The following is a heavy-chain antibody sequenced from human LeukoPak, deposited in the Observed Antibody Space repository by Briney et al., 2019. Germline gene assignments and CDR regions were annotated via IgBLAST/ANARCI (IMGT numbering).Heavy chain of an antibody. Sequence: PGGSLRLSCVASGFTFSNYAMSWVRQAPGKGLEWVSGISGGSDVITYTDSVKGRFTISRDNSKNTLYLQMNSLRAEDTAVYHCAKDRGSSWFNWFDSWGQGTLVTVSS. CDR3: AKDRGSSWFNWFDS. CDR1: GFTFSNYA. CDR2: ISGGSDVI. D-gene: IGHD6-13*01. V-gene: IGHV3-23*01. J-gene: IGHJ5*01.